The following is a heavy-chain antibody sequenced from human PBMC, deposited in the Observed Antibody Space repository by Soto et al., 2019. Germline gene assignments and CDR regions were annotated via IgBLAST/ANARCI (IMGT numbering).Heavy chain of an antibody. CDR3: ARDTIWSGYQDYYYYGMDV. V-gene: IGHV1-18*01. J-gene: IGHJ6*02. D-gene: IGHD3-3*01. CDR2: ISAYNGNT. CDR1: GYTFTSYG. Sequence: ASVKVSCKASGYTFTSYGISWVRQAPGQGLEWMGWISAYNGNTNYAQKLQGRVTMTTDTSTSTAYMELRSLRSDDTAVYYCARDTIWSGYQDYYYYGMDVWGQGTTVTVSS.